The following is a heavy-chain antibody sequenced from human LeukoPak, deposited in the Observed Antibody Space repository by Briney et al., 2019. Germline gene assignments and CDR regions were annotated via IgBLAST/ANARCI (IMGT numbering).Heavy chain of an antibody. Sequence: SVKVSCKASGFTFTSSAMQWVRQARGQRLEWIGWIVVGSGNTNYAQKFQERVTITRDMSTSTAYMELSSLRSEDTAVYYCARAARRRANWFDPWGQGTLVTVSS. J-gene: IGHJ5*02. D-gene: IGHD6-6*01. CDR3: ARAARRRANWFDP. V-gene: IGHV1-58*02. CDR2: IVVGSGNT. CDR1: GFTFTSSA.